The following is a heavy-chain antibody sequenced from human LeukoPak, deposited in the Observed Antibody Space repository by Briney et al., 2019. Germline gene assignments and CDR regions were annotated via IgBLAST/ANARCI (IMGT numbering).Heavy chain of an antibody. Sequence: SETLSLTCSVSDDSITMYYWTWIRQPPGKGLEWIGYVDHTGSTNFNPSLNGRVSISRDTSKNLFSLRLRSVTAADTAVYFCARVLTDYDFWSGYYLLKGLDYWGQGTLVTVSS. D-gene: IGHD3-3*01. V-gene: IGHV4-59*01. J-gene: IGHJ4*02. CDR3: ARVLTDYDFWSGYYLLKGLDY. CDR1: DDSITMYY. CDR2: VDHTGST.